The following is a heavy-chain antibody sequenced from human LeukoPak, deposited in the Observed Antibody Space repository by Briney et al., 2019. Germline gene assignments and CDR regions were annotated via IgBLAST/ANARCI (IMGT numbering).Heavy chain of an antibody. D-gene: IGHD3-10*02. Sequence: APVKVSCKASGYTFTSYGISWVRQAPGQRLEWMGWINAGNGNTKYSQKFQGRVTITTDTSASTAYMELSSPTSEDTAIYFCARCGVLGDFDYWGQRILVAVSS. CDR2: INAGNGNT. V-gene: IGHV1-3*01. CDR1: GYTFTSYG. CDR3: ARCGVLGDFDY. J-gene: IGHJ4*02.